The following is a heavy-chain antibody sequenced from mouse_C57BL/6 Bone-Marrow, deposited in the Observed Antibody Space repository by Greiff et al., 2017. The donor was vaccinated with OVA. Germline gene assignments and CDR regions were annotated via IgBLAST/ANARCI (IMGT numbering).Heavy chain of an antibody. Sequence: QVQLQQPGAELVKPGASVKLSCKASGYTFTSYWMHWVKQRPGRGLEWIGRIDPNSGGTKYNEKFKSKATLTVDKPSSTAYMQLSSLTSEDSAVYYGASGAVVPYYYAMDYWGQGTSVTVSS. CDR3: ASGAVVPYYYAMDY. CDR2: IDPNSGGT. D-gene: IGHD1-1*01. J-gene: IGHJ4*01. V-gene: IGHV1-72*01. CDR1: GYTFTSYW.